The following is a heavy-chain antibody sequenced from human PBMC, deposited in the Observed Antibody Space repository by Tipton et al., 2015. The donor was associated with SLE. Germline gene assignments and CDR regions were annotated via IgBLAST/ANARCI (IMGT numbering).Heavy chain of an antibody. J-gene: IGHJ3*02. CDR3: ARDRDSSSWYLDAFDI. Sequence: TLSLTCTVSGGSISSHYWTWIRQPPGKGLEWIGYIYYSGSSNYNPSLKSRVTIPVDTSKNQFSLRLSSVTAADTAVYYCARDRDSSSWYLDAFDIWGQGTMVTVSS. CDR2: IYYSGSS. V-gene: IGHV4-59*11. CDR1: GGSISSHY. D-gene: IGHD6-13*01.